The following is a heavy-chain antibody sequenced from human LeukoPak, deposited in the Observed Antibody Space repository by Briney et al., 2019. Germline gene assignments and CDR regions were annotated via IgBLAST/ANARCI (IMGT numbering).Heavy chain of an antibody. D-gene: IGHD6-6*01. CDR1: GFTFSSYG. CDR3: ARDRGAALLGAFDP. V-gene: IGHV3-33*01. CDR2: IWYDGSNK. Sequence: GGSLRLSCAASGFTFSSYGMHWVRQAPGKGLEWVAVIWYDGSNKYYADSVKGRFTISRDNSKNTLYLQMNSLRAEDTALYHCARDRGAALLGAFDPWGQGTLVTVSS. J-gene: IGHJ5*02.